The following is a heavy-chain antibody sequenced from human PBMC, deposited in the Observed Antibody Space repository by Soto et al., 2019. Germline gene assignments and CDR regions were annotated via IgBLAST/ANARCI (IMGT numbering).Heavy chain of an antibody. CDR3: ARYDTPDTAMVDLPDY. J-gene: IGHJ4*02. Sequence: GGSLILSCAASGFTFSSYGMHWVRQAPGKGLEWVAVIWYDGSNKYYADSVKGRFTISRDNSKNTLYLQMNSLRAEDTAVYYCARYDTPDTAMVDLPDYWGQGTLVTVSS. CDR1: GFTFSSYG. D-gene: IGHD5-18*01. V-gene: IGHV3-33*01. CDR2: IWYDGSNK.